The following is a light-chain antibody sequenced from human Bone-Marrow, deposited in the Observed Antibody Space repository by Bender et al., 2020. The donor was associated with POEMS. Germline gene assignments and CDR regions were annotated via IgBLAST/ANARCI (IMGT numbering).Light chain of an antibody. CDR2: EDN. Sequence: NYMLTQPHSVSESPGKTITISCTRSSGSIVSNFVQWYQQRPGSAPTTVIYEDNQRPSGVPDRFSGSIDSSSNSASLTISGLKTEDEADYYCQSYDPSVVFGGGTKLTVL. J-gene: IGLJ2*01. V-gene: IGLV6-57*03. CDR1: SGSIVSNF. CDR3: QSYDPSVV.